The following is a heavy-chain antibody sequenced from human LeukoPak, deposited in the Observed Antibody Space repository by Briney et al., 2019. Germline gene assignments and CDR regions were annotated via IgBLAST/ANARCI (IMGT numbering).Heavy chain of an antibody. CDR2: ISGRTSST. J-gene: IGHJ4*02. CDR1: GFTFSTNA. Sequence: GGSLRLSCAASGFTFSTNAMSWVRQAPGKGLEWVSAISGRTSSTYYSDSVKGRFTISRDNSKSTLYLQMDSLRAEDTAVYYCAKCGNSGCHLIDYWGQGTLVTVS. CDR3: AKCGNSGCHLIDY. D-gene: IGHD5-12*01. V-gene: IGHV3-23*01.